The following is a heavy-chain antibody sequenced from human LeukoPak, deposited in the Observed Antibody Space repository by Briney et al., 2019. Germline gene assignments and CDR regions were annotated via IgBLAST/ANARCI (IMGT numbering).Heavy chain of an antibody. Sequence: GGSLRLSCAASGFTFSSYSMNWVRQAPGKGLEWVSSISSSSSYIYYADSVKGRFTISRDNAKNSLYLQMNSLRAEDTAVYYCAKRDDSSGSSFDYWGQGTLVTVSS. J-gene: IGHJ4*02. CDR3: AKRDDSSGSSFDY. D-gene: IGHD3-22*01. V-gene: IGHV3-21*04. CDR2: ISSSSSYI. CDR1: GFTFSSYS.